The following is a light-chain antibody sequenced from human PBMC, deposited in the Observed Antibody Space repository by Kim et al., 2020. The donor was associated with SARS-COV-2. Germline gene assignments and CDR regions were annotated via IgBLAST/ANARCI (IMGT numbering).Light chain of an antibody. V-gene: IGLV3-1*01. J-gene: IGLJ2*01. CDR2: HNS. CDR1: KLGDKY. CDR3: QAWDSNTGVV. Sequence: VSPGQTASITCSGDKLGDKYVCWYQQKPGPSPVLVIYHNSQRPSGIPGRFSGSNSGNTATLTISGTQAMDEADYYCQAWDSNTGVVFGGGTQLTVL.